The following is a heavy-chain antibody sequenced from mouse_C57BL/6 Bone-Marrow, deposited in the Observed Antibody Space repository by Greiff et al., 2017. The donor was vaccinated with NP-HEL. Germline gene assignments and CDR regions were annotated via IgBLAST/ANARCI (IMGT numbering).Heavy chain of an antibody. CDR2: ISNGGGST. J-gene: IGHJ4*01. V-gene: IGHV5-12*01. CDR1: GFTFSDYY. CDR3: ARRAYGYYYAMDY. D-gene: IGHD2-2*01. Sequence: EVKLVESGGGLVQPGGSLKLSCAASGFTFSDYYMYWVRQTPEKRLEWVAYISNGGGSTYYPDTVKGRFTISRDNAKNTLYLQMSRLKSEDTAMYDCARRAYGYYYAMDYWGQGTSVTVSS.